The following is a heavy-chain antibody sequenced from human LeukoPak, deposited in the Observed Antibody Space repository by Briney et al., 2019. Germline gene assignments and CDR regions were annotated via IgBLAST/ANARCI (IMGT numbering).Heavy chain of an antibody. V-gene: IGHV1-2*02. CDR2: INPNSGGT. Sequence: ASVKVSCKASGYTFTGYYMHWVRQAPGQGLEWMGWINPNSGGTNYAQKFQGRVTMTRDTSTSTAYMELRSLRSDDTAVYYCARDRWNSGLDYWGQGTLVTVSS. CDR1: GYTFTGYY. CDR3: ARDRWNSGLDY. D-gene: IGHD1-7*01. J-gene: IGHJ4*02.